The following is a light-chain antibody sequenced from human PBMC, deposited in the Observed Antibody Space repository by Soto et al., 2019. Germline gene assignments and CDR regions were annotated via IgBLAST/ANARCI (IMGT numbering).Light chain of an antibody. CDR2: GAS. V-gene: IGKV3-15*01. CDR3: QQYNNWPWT. J-gene: IGKJ1*01. CDR1: RSISDT. Sequence: EIVMTQSPATLSVSPGGRATLSCRASRSISDTLAWYQQKPGQAPRLLIYGASTRAPGFPARFSGSGSGTDFTLTISSLQSEDFAVYYCQQYNNWPWTFGQGTKV.